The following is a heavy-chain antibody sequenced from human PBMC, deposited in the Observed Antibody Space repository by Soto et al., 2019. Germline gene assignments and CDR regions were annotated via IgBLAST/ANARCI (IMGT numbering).Heavy chain of an antibody. CDR2: ISSSSSTI. CDR3: ARDGSSSWYYFSWFDP. J-gene: IGHJ5*02. Sequence: SGGSLRLCCAACGFTFSSYSMNWVRQAPGKGLEWVSYISSSSSTIYYADSVKGRFTISRDNAKNSLYLQMNSLRDEDTAVYYCARDGSSSWYYFSWFDPWGQGTLVTSPQ. CDR1: GFTFSSYS. D-gene: IGHD6-13*01. V-gene: IGHV3-48*02.